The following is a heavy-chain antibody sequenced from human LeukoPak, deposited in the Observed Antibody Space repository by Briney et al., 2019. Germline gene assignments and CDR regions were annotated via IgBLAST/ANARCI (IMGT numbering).Heavy chain of an antibody. CDR3: AREELSGTPYYYYYYMDV. CDR2: INPNTGGT. D-gene: IGHD3-3*01. Sequence: ASVKVSCKASGYTFTGYYMNWVRQAPGQGLEWMGWINPNTGGTKNAPKFQGRVTLTRDTSINTAYIELSSLTSDDTAFYYCAREELSGTPYYYYYYMDVWGKGTTVTVSS. CDR1: GYTFTGYY. V-gene: IGHV1-2*02. J-gene: IGHJ6*03.